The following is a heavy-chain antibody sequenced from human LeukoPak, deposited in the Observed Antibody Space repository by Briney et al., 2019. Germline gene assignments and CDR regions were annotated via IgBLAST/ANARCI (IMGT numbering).Heavy chain of an antibody. J-gene: IGHJ5*02. CDR2: ISSSSSYI. V-gene: IGHV3-21*01. D-gene: IGHD6-6*01. CDR3: ARDSSSPEGLDNWFDP. Sequence: GGSLRLSCAASGFTFSSYSMNWVRQAPGKGLEWVSSISSSSSYIYYADSVKGRFTISRDNAKNSLYLQMNSLRAEDTAVYYCARDSSSPEGLDNWFDPWGQGTLVTVSS. CDR1: GFTFSSYS.